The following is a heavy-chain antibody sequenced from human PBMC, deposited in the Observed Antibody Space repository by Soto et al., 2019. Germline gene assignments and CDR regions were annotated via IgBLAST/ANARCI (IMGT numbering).Heavy chain of an antibody. CDR1: GGSLSGSY. Sequence: PSETLSLTCAFTGGSLSGSYWSWIRQPPGKGLEWIGEVKDSGHTNYSPSLKSRVTIAIDTSKNQFSLKLNSVTAADTAVYYCAKGNGWYYYWGQGTLVTVSS. D-gene: IGHD6-19*01. CDR3: AKGNGWYYY. V-gene: IGHV4-34*01. J-gene: IGHJ4*01. CDR2: VKDSGHT.